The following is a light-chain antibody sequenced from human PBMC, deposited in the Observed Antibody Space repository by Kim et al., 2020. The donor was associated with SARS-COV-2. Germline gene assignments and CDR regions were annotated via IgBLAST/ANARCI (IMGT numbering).Light chain of an antibody. CDR2: LNSDGSH. CDR1: SGHSNYA. CDR3: QTWNTGIQV. J-gene: IGLJ3*02. V-gene: IGLV4-69*01. Sequence: SVKLTCTLSSGHSNYAIAWHQQQPEKGPRYLMKLNSDGSHNKGDGIPDRFSGSSSGAERHLTISSLQSEDEADYYCQTWNTGIQVFGGGTQLTVL.